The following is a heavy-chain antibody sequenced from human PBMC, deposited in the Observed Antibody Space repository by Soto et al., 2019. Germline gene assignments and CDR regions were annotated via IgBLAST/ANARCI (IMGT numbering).Heavy chain of an antibody. CDR2: IYSSETT. V-gene: IGHV4-39*01. J-gene: IGHJ6*02. Sequence: SETLSLTCTVSGGSVNSNSYSWGWIRQSPGKGLEWIGTIYSSETTHYNPSLRSRVTISVDTSMNEFSLSLRSVTAADTAVYFCASRVGRDWYYDYYGLDVWGQGTTVTVSS. CDR1: GGSVNSNSYS. CDR3: ASRVGRDWYYDYYGLDV. D-gene: IGHD2-21*02.